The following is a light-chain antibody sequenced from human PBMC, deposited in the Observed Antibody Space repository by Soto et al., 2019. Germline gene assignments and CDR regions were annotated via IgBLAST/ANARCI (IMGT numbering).Light chain of an antibody. CDR1: QGISTY. CDR2: AAS. CDR3: QKYNGAPWT. V-gene: IGKV1-27*01. Sequence: DIQITHSPSSLSSSVGDKVTITCRSSQGISTYLVWYQQKPGTVPKLLIFAASTLQSGVPSRFSGSGSGTDFTITISSLQPEDVATYYCQKYNGAPWTLGQGTKV. J-gene: IGKJ1*01.